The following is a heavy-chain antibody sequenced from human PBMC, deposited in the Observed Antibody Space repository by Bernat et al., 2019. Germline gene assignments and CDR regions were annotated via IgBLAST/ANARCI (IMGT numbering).Heavy chain of an antibody. J-gene: IGHJ6*02. D-gene: IGHD1-26*01. CDR2: INHSGST. CDR3: ARGRGAGTTPGYYYYGMDV. V-gene: IGHV4-34*01. Sequence: QVQLQQWGAGLLKPSETLSLTCAVYGGFFSGYYWSWIRQPPGKGLEWIGEINHSGSTNYNPSLKSRVTISVDTSKNQFSLKLSSVTAADTAVYYCARGRGAGTTPGYYYYGMDVWGQGTTVTVSS. CDR1: GGFFSGYY.